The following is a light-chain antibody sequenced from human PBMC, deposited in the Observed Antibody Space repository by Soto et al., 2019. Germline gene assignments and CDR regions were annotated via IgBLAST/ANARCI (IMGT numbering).Light chain of an antibody. CDR2: GAS. J-gene: IGKJ3*01. CDR3: QQYGRSPYT. CDR1: QSVNLNY. Sequence: EIVLTQSPGTLSLSPGERATLSCRASQSVNLNYLAWYQQKPGQAPRLLIYGASSRATGIPDRFSGSGSGTEFTLTVSSLEPEDFAVYYCQQYGRSPYTFGPGTKVDIK. V-gene: IGKV3-20*01.